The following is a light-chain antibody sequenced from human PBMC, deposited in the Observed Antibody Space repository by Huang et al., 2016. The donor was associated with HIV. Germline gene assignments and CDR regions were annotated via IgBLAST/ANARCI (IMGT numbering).Light chain of an antibody. CDR1: QSVLFSSNSKNY. J-gene: IGKJ1*01. CDR2: WAS. CDR3: QQYCRIPQT. Sequence: DIVMTQSPDSLTVSLGERATIKCRSSQSVLFSSNSKNYLAWFQQKPGQAPRLLIYWASARESGVPDRFSGSGSGTDFTLTISRLEAEDAAIYYCQQYCRIPQTFGQGTRVEIK. V-gene: IGKV4-1*01.